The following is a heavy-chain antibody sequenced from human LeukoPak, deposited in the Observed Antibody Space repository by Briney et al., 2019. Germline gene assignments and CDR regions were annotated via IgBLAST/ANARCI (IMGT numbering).Heavy chain of an antibody. V-gene: IGHV4-39*07. D-gene: IGHD6-19*01. Sequence: PETLSLTCTVSGGSISSSSYYWGWIRQPPGKGLEWIGSIYYSGSTYYNPSLKSRVTISVDTSKNQFSLKLSSVTAADTAVYYCARAPSYSSGTFDYWGQGTLVTVSS. CDR1: GGSISSSSYY. CDR2: IYYSGST. CDR3: ARAPSYSSGTFDY. J-gene: IGHJ4*02.